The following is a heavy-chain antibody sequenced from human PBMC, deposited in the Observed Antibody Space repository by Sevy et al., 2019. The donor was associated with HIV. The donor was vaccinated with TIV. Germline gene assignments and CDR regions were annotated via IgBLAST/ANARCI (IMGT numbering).Heavy chain of an antibody. D-gene: IGHD3-3*01. J-gene: IGHJ5*02. Sequence: SQTLSLTCTISGDSVSSSSVAWIWIRQSPSRGLEWLGRTYYRSKWYNDYALSVKNRIIISPDTSKNQLSLQLNSVTPEDTAVYYCARAITIFGLTIMLDPWGLGTLVTVSS. CDR1: GDSVSSSSVA. CDR3: ARAITIFGLTIMLDP. V-gene: IGHV6-1*01. CDR2: TYYRSKWYN.